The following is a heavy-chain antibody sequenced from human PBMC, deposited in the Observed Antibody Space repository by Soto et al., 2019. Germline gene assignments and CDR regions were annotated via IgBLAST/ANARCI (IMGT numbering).Heavy chain of an antibody. Sequence: QVQLVESGGDVVQPGRSLRLSCAASGLTFSSYGMYWVRQAPGKGLEWVALIWYDGSKKYYADSVKGRFTISRDNSKNTLYLQMHSLRAEDTAVYYCARDRGAGDYYYGMDVWGQGTTVTVSS. V-gene: IGHV3-33*01. CDR1: GLTFSSYG. CDR2: IWYDGSKK. CDR3: ARDRGAGDYYYGMDV. D-gene: IGHD1-1*01. J-gene: IGHJ6*02.